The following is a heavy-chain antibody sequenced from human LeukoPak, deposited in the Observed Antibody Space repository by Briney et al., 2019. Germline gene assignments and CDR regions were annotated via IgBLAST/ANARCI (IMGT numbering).Heavy chain of an antibody. J-gene: IGHJ4*02. CDR1: GGTFSSYA. CDR3: ATGKSSTYFDY. CDR2: IIPIFGTA. Sequence: GASVKVSCKASGGTFSSYAISWVRQAPGQGLEWMGGIIPIFGTANYAQKFQGRVTITADESTSTAYMELSSLRSEDTAVYYCATGKSSTYFDYWGQGTLVTVSS. D-gene: IGHD2-2*01. V-gene: IGHV1-69*01.